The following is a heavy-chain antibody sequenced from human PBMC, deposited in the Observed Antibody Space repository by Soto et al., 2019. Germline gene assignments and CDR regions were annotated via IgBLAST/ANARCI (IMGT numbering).Heavy chain of an antibody. CDR1: GGSITSSGYS. CDR2: IYPRGTI. CDR3: ATYSAYAKYFFDY. Sequence: HLQLQESGSGLVKPSQTLSLTCPVSGGSITSSGYSWSWIRQPPGKGLEWIGYIYPRGTIFYNPSLNSRVTISVDTSNNRFSLRLSSVTAADTAVYYCATYSAYAKYFFDYWGRRTLVTVSS. D-gene: IGHD2-21*01. J-gene: IGHJ4*02. V-gene: IGHV4-30-2*01.